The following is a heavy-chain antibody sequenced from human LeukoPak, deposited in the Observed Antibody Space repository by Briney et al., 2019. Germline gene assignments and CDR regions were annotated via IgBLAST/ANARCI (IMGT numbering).Heavy chain of an antibody. Sequence: SETLSLTCVVSGDSMSGFYWSWIRQTPGKGPEWIGYIYYSGNTNYNPSLKSRVTLSIDTSKNQFSLKLSSVTAADTAVYYCARDGGYSGYLIWGQGTMVTVSP. J-gene: IGHJ3*02. CDR1: GDSMSGFY. D-gene: IGHD5-12*01. CDR2: IYYSGNT. CDR3: ARDGGYSGYLI. V-gene: IGHV4-59*08.